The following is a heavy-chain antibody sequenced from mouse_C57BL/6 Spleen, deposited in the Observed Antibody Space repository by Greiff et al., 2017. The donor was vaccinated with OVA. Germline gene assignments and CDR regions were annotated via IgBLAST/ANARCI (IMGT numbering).Heavy chain of an antibody. CDR3: ARSGNLLYKGFAY. Sequence: QVQLQQPGAELVKPGASVKMSCKASGYTFTSYWITWVKQRPGQGLEWIGDIYPGSGSTNYNEKFKSKATLTVDTSSSTAYMQLSSLTSEDSAVYYCARSGNLLYKGFAYWGQGTLVTVSA. CDR1: GYTFTSYW. J-gene: IGHJ3*01. D-gene: IGHD2-1*01. CDR2: IYPGSGST. V-gene: IGHV1-55*01.